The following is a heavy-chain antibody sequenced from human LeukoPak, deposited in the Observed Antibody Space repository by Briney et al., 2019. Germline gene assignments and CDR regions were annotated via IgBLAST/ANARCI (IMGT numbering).Heavy chain of an antibody. D-gene: IGHD2-15*01. J-gene: IGHJ4*02. V-gene: IGHV3-11*01. CDR1: GFTFSDYY. Sequence: GGSLRLSYAASGFTFSDYYMSWIRQAPGKGLEWVSYISSSGSTIYYADSVKGRFTISRDNAKNSLYLQMNSLRAEDTAVYYCAREIDIVAYDYWGQGTLVTVSS. CDR2: ISSSGSTI. CDR3: AREIDIVAYDY.